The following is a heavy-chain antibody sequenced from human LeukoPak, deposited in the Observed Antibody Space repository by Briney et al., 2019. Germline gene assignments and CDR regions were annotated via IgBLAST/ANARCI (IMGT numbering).Heavy chain of an antibody. CDR2: INHSGST. V-gene: IGHV4-34*01. Sequence: SETLSLTCAVYGGSFSGYYWSWIRQPPGKGLEWIGEINHSGSTNYNPSLKSRVTISVDTSKNQFSLKLSSVTAADTAVYYCAREGSAFDYWGRGALVTVSS. J-gene: IGHJ4*02. D-gene: IGHD1-26*01. CDR3: AREGSAFDY. CDR1: GGSFSGYY.